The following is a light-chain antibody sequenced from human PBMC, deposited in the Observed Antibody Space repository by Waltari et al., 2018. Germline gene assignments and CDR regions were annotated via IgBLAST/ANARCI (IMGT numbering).Light chain of an antibody. J-gene: IGKJ5*01. V-gene: IGKV3-15*01. CDR1: QSVSNN. CDR3: QQYYDWPPVT. Sequence: EIVMTQSPATLSVSPGERATLSCRASQSVSNNLAWYQQKPCQAPRLLIYDASTRATGFPARFSGSGSGTEFTLTINNIQSEDFAVYHCQQYYDWPPVTFGQGTRMEIK. CDR2: DAS.